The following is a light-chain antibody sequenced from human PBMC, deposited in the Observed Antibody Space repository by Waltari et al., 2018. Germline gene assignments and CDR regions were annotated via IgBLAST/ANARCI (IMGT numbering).Light chain of an antibody. CDR1: SRHVGGSDD. J-gene: IGLJ3*02. Sequence: QSALTQPRSVSGSPGTSVTLSCTGTSRHVGGSDDVSWYKQRPGKAPKVMVYEVSMRPSGVPDRFSGSKSGNTASLTISGLQAEDEAEYYCCSYAGSHSWVFGGGTRLTVL. CDR2: EVS. CDR3: CSYAGSHSWV. V-gene: IGLV2-11*01.